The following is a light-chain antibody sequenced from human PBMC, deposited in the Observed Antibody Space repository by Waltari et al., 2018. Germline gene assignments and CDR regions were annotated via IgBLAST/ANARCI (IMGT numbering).Light chain of an antibody. CDR1: SSDVGGYNY. J-gene: IGLJ2*01. V-gene: IGLV2-14*03. CDR2: DVS. Sequence: QSALTQPASVSGSPGQSLPISCTGTSSDVGGYNYVSWYQQHPGKAPKLMIYDVSNRPSGVSNRFSGSKSGNTASLTISGLQAEDEADYYCSSYTSSRTMVFGGRTKLTVL. CDR3: SSYTSSRTMV.